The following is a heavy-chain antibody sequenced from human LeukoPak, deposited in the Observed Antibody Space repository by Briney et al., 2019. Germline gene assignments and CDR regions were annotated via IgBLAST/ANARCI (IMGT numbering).Heavy chain of an antibody. V-gene: IGHV3-74*01. CDR2: INSDGSST. J-gene: IGHJ6*02. CDR3: ARDYDRSRDYGMDV. Sequence: GGSLRHSCAASGFTFSNYWVHWVRQAPGKGLVWVSRINSDGSSTTYADSVKGRFTISRDNAKNTLYLQMNSLRAEDTAVYYCARDYDRSRDYGMDVWGQGTTVTVSS. CDR1: GFTFSNYW. D-gene: IGHD3-16*01.